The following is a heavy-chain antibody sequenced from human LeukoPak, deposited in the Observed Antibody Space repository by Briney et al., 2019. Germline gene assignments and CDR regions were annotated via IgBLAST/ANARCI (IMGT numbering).Heavy chain of an antibody. J-gene: IGHJ5*02. D-gene: IGHD3-22*01. V-gene: IGHV4-30-4*01. CDR1: GGSISSGDYY. CDR2: MYYSGST. Sequence: SETLSLTCTVSGGSISSGDYYWSWIRQPPGKGLEWIGYMYYSGSTYYNPSLKSRVVISVDTSKNQLSLKLSSVTAAGTAVYYCARPYYYDSRIDPWGQGTLVTVSS. CDR3: ARPYYYDSRIDP.